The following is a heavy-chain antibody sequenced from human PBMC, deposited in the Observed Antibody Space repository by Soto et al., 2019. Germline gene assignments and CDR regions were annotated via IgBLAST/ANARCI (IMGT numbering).Heavy chain of an antibody. CDR1: GYTFTSYG. CDR2: ISAYNGNT. Sequence: ASVKVSCKASGYTFTSYGISWVRQAPGQGLEWMGWISAYNGNTNYAQKLQGRVTMTTDTSTSTAYMELRSLRSDDTAVYYCARSIAARPDDYYYYYYMDVWGKGTTVTV. J-gene: IGHJ6*03. D-gene: IGHD6-6*01. CDR3: ARSIAARPDDYYYYYYMDV. V-gene: IGHV1-18*01.